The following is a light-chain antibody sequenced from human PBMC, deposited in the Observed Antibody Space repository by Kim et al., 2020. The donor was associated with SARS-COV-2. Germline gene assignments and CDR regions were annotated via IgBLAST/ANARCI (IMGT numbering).Light chain of an antibody. CDR3: QHYAGSRLT. CDR2: GAS. J-gene: IGKJ4*01. Sequence: EIVLTQSPGTLSLSPGERATLSCRASQSVRSNYLAWYQQKAGQAPRLLMFGASTRATGIPDRFSGSGSGTDFTLTISRLEPEDFAVYYCQHYAGSRLTFGGGTKVEIK. CDR1: QSVRSNY. V-gene: IGKV3-20*01.